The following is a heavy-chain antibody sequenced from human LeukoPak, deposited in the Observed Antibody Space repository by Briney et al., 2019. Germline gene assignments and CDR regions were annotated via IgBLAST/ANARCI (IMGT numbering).Heavy chain of an antibody. J-gene: IGHJ5*02. CDR2: INPNSGGT. D-gene: IGHD1-20*01. V-gene: IGHV1-2*02. Sequence: ASVKVSCKASGYTFTGYYMHWVRQAPGQGLEWMGWINPNSGGTNYAQKFQGRVTMTRDTSISTAYMELSRLRSDDTAVYYCARGIPGVDEFWFDPWGQGTLVTVSS. CDR1: GYTFTGYY. CDR3: ARGIPGVDEFWFDP.